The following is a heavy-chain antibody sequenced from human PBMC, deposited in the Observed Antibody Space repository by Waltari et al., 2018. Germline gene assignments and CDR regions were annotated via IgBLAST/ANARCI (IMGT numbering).Heavy chain of an antibody. J-gene: IGHJ6*02. D-gene: IGHD3-16*01. CDR3: ARDLTEKEIYYYYGMDV. Sequence: QVQLVESGGGVVQPGRSLRLSCAASGFTFSSYGMHWVRQAPGKGLGWVAVIWYDGSNKDYADSVKGRFTISRDNSKNTLYLQMNSLRAEDTAVYYCARDLTEKEIYYYYGMDVWGQGTTVTVSS. V-gene: IGHV3-33*01. CDR1: GFTFSSYG. CDR2: IWYDGSNK.